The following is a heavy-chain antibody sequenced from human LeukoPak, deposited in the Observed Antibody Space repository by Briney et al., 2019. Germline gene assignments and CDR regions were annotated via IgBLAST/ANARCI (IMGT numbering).Heavy chain of an antibody. Sequence: ASVKVSCKASGYTFNSHGISWVRQAPGQGLEWMGWISVYNGNTNYAQKLQGRVTTTTDTSTSIAYMELRSLRSDDTAVYYCARAGYCSGGSCLNWFDAWGQGTLVTVSS. CDR1: GYTFNSHG. D-gene: IGHD2-15*01. J-gene: IGHJ5*02. CDR3: ARAGYCSGGSCLNWFDA. V-gene: IGHV1-18*01. CDR2: ISVYNGNT.